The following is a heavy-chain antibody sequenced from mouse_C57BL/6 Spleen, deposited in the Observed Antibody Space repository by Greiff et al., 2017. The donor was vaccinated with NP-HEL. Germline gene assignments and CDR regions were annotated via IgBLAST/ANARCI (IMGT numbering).Heavy chain of an antibody. V-gene: IGHV5-4*03. D-gene: IGHD1-1*01. CDR3: ARGIYYYGSSYYFDY. CDR2: ISDGGSYT. Sequence: DVKLQESGGGLVKPGGSLKLSCAASGFTFSSYAMSWVRQTPEKRLEWVATISDGGSYTYYPDNVKGRFTISRDNAKNNLYLQMSHMKSEDTAMYYCARGIYYYGSSYYFDYWGQGTTLTVSS. J-gene: IGHJ2*01. CDR1: GFTFSSYA.